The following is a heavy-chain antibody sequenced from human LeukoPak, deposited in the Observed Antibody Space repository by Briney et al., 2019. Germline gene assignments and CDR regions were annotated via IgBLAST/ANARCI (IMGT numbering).Heavy chain of an antibody. CDR2: IYYSGST. J-gene: IGHJ4*02. Sequence: SETLSLTCTVSGGSISSYYWNWIRQPPGKGLEWVGYIYYSGSTNYSPSLKSRVTISVDTSKNQFSLKLSSVTAADTAVYYCARQGAAALDYWGQGILVTVSS. CDR1: GGSISSYY. D-gene: IGHD6-13*01. CDR3: ARQGAAALDY. V-gene: IGHV4-59*01.